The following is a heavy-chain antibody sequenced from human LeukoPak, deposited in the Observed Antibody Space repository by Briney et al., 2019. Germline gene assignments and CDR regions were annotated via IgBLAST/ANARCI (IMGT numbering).Heavy chain of an antibody. J-gene: IGHJ4*02. CDR3: ARDGSSGIDY. CDR1: GGSFSGYY. D-gene: IGHD6-19*01. CDR2: INHSGST. V-gene: IGHV4-34*01. Sequence: PSETLSLTCAVYGGSFSGYYWSWIRQPPVKGLEWIGEINHSGSTNYNPSLKSRVTISVDTSKNQFSLKLSSVTAADTAVYYCARDGSSGIDYWGQGTLVTVSS.